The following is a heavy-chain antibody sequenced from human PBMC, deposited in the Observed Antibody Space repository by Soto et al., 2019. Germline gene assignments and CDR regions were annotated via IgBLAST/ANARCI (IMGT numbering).Heavy chain of an antibody. CDR3: ARDHYYVSGTLYDYGMDV. J-gene: IGHJ6*02. CDR2: ISAYNDNT. Sequence: QVQLVQSGAEVKKPGASVKVSCKASGYTFTSYSISWVRQAPGQGLEWMGWISAYNDNTNYAQNLQDRVTMTTDTSTSTAYMELRSLRSDDTAVYYCARDHYYVSGTLYDYGMDVWGQGTTVTVSS. D-gene: IGHD3-10*01. V-gene: IGHV1-18*04. CDR1: GYTFTSYS.